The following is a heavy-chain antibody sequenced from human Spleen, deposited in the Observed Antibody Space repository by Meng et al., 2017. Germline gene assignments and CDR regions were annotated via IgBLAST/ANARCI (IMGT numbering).Heavy chain of an antibody. V-gene: IGHV4-34*01. D-gene: IGHD6-6*01. CDR3: ARGLLLAALRN. CDR1: GGSFSGYY. J-gene: IGHJ4*02. Sequence: VQLPQWGAGMLKPAETLSLTCAVYGGSFSGYYWSWIRQPPGKGLEWIGEINHSGGTNYNPSLKSRVTISVDMSKNQFSLKLSSVTAADTAVYYCARGLLLAALRNWGQGTLVTVSS. CDR2: INHSGGT.